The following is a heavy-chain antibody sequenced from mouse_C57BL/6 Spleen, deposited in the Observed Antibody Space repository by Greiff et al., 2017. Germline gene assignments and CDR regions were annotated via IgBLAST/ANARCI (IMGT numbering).Heavy chain of an antibody. D-gene: IGHD1-1*01. J-gene: IGHJ3*01. Sequence: QVQLQQPGAELVKPGASVKLSCKASGYTFTSYWMHWVKQRPGQGLEWIGMIHPNSGSTNNNEKFTSKATLTVDKSSSTAYMQISSLASEDAAVYYFARNYYGSSLFAYWGQGTLVTVSA. V-gene: IGHV1-64*01. CDR1: GYTFTSYW. CDR3: ARNYYGSSLFAY. CDR2: IHPNSGST.